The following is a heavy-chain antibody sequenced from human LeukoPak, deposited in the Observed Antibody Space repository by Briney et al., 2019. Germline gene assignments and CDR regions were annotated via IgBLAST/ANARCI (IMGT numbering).Heavy chain of an antibody. J-gene: IGHJ4*02. CDR1: GITFSGYS. D-gene: IGHD1-26*01. CDR3: ARVGGATAVTMYIEY. Sequence: GGSLRLSCVVSGITFSGYSMIWVRQAPGKGLEWLSFMTTSGNTIFYAESVKNRFTFSRDNAKKSLCLQMNSLRDEDTAVYYCARVGGATAVTMYIEYWGQGSLLTVSS. CDR2: MTTSGNTI. V-gene: IGHV3-48*02.